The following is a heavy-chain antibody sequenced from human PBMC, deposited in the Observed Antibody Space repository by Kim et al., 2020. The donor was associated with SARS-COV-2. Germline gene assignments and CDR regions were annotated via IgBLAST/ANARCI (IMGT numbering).Heavy chain of an antibody. V-gene: IGHV7-4-1*02. CDR3: ARLAPLASAPGIQLWEDYYYGMDV. CDR2: INTNTGNP. D-gene: IGHD5-18*01. CDR1: GYTFTSYA. Sequence: ASVKVSCKASGYTFTSYAMNWVRQAPGQGLEWMGWINTNTGNPTYAQGFTGRFVFSLDTSFSTAYLQISSLKAEDTAVYYCARLAPLASAPGIQLWEDYYYGMDVWGQGTTVTVSS. J-gene: IGHJ6*02.